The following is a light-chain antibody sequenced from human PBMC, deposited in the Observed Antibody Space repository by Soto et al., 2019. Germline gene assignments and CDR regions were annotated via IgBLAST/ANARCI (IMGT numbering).Light chain of an antibody. CDR2: AAR. J-gene: IGKJ2*01. V-gene: IGKV1-39*01. CDR1: QSISRN. Sequence: DIQLTQSPSSLSPSVGDRITLSCRASQSISRNLNWYQQMPGKAPSLLIYAARDLQSGVPGRFSGSGSGTEFKLTISSLQPEDLATYACQQSHITHYTFGQGTKLE. CDR3: QQSHITHYT.